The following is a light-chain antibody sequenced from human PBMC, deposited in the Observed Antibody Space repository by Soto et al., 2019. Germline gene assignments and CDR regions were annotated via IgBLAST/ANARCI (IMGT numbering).Light chain of an antibody. CDR2: EVT. V-gene: IGLV2-8*01. CDR1: SSDVGGYNY. Sequence: QSALTQSPSSSVSPGQSVTISCIGTSSDVGGYNYVSWFQHHPGKAPKLIIYEVTKRPSGVPDRFSGSRSGTTASLTVSGLQAEDEADYYCGSYAGGNTFVFGTGNKVTV. CDR3: GSYAGGNTFV. J-gene: IGLJ1*01.